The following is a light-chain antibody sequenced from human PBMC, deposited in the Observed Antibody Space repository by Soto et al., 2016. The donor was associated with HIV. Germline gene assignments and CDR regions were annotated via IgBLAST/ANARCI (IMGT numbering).Light chain of an antibody. CDR2: KAS. CDR1: QSINSW. CDR3: QQVNSYPPV. J-gene: IGKJ4*01. Sequence: DIQMTQSPSTLSASVGDRVTITCRASQSINSWLAWYQQKAGKAPKLLIYKASSLESGVPSRFSGSGSGTEFTLTISSLQPDDFATYYCQQVNSYPPVFGGRDQGGDQT. V-gene: IGKV1-5*03.